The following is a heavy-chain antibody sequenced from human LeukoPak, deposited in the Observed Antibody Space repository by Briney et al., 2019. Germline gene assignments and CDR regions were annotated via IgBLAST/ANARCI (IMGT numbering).Heavy chain of an antibody. Sequence: GGSLRLSCAASGFTFSSYAMSWVRQAPGKGLEWVSAISGSGGSTYYADSVKGRFTISRDNSKNTLYLQMNSLRAEDTAIYYCAKGIAVAGNSQYFDYWGQGTLVIVSS. V-gene: IGHV3-23*01. CDR2: ISGSGGST. D-gene: IGHD6-19*01. CDR1: GFTFSSYA. CDR3: AKGIAVAGNSQYFDY. J-gene: IGHJ4*02.